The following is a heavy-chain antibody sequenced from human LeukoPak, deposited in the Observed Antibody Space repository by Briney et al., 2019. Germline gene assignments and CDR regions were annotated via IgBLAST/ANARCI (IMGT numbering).Heavy chain of an antibody. Sequence: ASVKVSCKASGYTFTSFVISWVRQAPGQGLECMGWISAYNGNTNYAQKFQGRVTMTTDTSTSTAYMEMRSLRSDDTAVYYCARRNDPYYFDYWGQGTLVTVSS. J-gene: IGHJ4*02. CDR3: ARRNDPYYFDY. V-gene: IGHV1-18*01. CDR1: GYTFTSFV. CDR2: ISAYNGNT. D-gene: IGHD3-16*01.